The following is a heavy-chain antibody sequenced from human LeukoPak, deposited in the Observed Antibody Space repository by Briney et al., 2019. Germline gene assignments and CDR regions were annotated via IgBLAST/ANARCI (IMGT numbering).Heavy chain of an antibody. Sequence: ASVKVSCKASGGTFSSYAISWVRQAPGQGLEWMGRIIPIFGTANYAQKFQGRVTITTDESTSTAYMGLSSLRSEDTALYYCARDIVVVVAAEEEYYFDYWAREPWSPSPQ. D-gene: IGHD2-15*01. J-gene: IGHJ4*02. CDR3: ARDIVVVVAAEEEYYFDY. CDR2: IIPIFGTA. CDR1: GGTFSSYA. V-gene: IGHV1-69*05.